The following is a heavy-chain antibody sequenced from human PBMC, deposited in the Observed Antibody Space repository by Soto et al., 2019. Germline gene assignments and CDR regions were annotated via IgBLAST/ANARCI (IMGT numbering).Heavy chain of an antibody. Sequence: GGSLRLSCAASGFTFSSYDMHWVRQATGKGLEWVSTVGTAGDTYYPDSVRGRFTISRENAKNSLYLQMNSLRAGDTAVYYCARAYGSGSYYNGFDYWGQGTLVTVYS. J-gene: IGHJ4*02. D-gene: IGHD3-10*01. CDR2: VGTAGDT. CDR3: ARAYGSGSYYNGFDY. CDR1: GFTFSSYD. V-gene: IGHV3-13*01.